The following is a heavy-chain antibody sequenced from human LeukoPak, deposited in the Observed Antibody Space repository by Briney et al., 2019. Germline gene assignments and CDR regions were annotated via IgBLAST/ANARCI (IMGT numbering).Heavy chain of an antibody. CDR1: GFTFSSYW. V-gene: IGHV3-7*01. J-gene: IGHJ6*03. Sequence: PGGSPRLSCAASGFTFSSYWMSWVRQAPGKGLEWVANIKQDGSEKYYVDSVKGRFTISRDNAKNSLYLQMNSLRAEDTAVYYCARDRAVAGRSPAYYYYYMDVWGKGTTVTVSS. CDR3: ARDRAVAGRSPAYYYYYMDV. D-gene: IGHD6-19*01. CDR2: IKQDGSEK.